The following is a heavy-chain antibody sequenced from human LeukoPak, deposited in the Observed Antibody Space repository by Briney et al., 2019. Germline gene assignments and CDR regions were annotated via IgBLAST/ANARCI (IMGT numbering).Heavy chain of an antibody. D-gene: IGHD3-22*01. CDR3: ARGVANYYESSGYQN. V-gene: IGHV3-53*01. CDR2: IYSGGKT. Sequence: GGSLRLSCAASGFTVSNNYMSWVRQAPGKGLEGVSVIYSGGKTYYADSVKGRFTISRDNSKNTLYLQMNSLRAEDAAVYYCARGVANYYESSGYQNWGQGTLVTVSS. CDR1: GFTVSNNY. J-gene: IGHJ4*02.